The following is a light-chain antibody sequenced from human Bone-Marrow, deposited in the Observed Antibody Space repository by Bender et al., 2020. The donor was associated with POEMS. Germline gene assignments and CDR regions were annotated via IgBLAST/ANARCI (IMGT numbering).Light chain of an antibody. Sequence: SYVLTQPPSVSVAPGQTARIACGGNNIGSKGVHWYRQMPGQAPVLVVYDDSYRPSGIPERFSGSNSGNTATLTISGVEAGDEADYYCQVWDTSSDHQIFGGGTKLTVL. CDR3: QVWDTSSDHQI. J-gene: IGLJ2*01. V-gene: IGLV3-21*02. CDR1: NIGSKG. CDR2: DDS.